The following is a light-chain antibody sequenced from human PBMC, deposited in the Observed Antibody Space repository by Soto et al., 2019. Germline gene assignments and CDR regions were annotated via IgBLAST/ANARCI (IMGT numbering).Light chain of an antibody. CDR3: SAWDNSLNGYV. V-gene: IGLV2-14*01. CDR1: SSDVGGDKS. CDR2: GVS. Sequence: QSALTQPASVSGSPGQSITISCTGTSSDVGGDKSVSWYQQHPGKAPKLVIYGVSDRPSGASSRFTGSKSGNTASLTISGLQAEDEADYYCSAWDNSLNGYVFGPGTKLTVL. J-gene: IGLJ1*01.